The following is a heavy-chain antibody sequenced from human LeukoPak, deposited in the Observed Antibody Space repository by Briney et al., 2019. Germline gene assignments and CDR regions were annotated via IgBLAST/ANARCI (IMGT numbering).Heavy chain of an antibody. Sequence: SETLSLTCTVSGGSISSGGYYWSWIRQHPGKGLEWIGYIYYSGSTYYNPSLKSRVTISVDTSKNQFSLKLSSVTAADTAVYYCARVTGSGYYLYYFDYWGQGTPVTVSS. V-gene: IGHV4-31*03. J-gene: IGHJ4*02. CDR2: IYYSGST. D-gene: IGHD3-3*01. CDR1: GGSISSGGYY. CDR3: ARVTGSGYYLYYFDY.